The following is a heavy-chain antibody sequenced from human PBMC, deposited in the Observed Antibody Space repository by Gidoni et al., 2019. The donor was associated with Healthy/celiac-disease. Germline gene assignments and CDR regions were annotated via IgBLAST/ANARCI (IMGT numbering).Heavy chain of an antibody. V-gene: IGHV4-31*03. CDR3: ARARGGRGYCTGGVCSVYFDY. CDR1: GGSISSGGYY. Sequence: QVQLQESGPGLVKPSQTLSLTCTVSGGSISSGGYYWSWIRQHPGKGLEWIGYIYYSGSTYYNPSLKSRVTISVDTSKNQFSLKLSSVTAADTAVYYCARARGGRGYCTGGVCSVYFDYWGQGTLVTVSA. CDR2: IYYSGST. J-gene: IGHJ4*02. D-gene: IGHD2-8*02.